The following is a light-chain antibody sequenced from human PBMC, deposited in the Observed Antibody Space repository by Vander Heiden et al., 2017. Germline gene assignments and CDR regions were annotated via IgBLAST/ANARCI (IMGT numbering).Light chain of an antibody. J-gene: IGLJ2*01. CDR3: SSYTSSSTVV. CDR2: DVS. Sequence: QASPTPPSPVSGSPGPSITISCTGTSSDVGGYNYVSWYQQHPGKAPKLMIYDVSNRPSGVSNRFSGSKSGNTASLTISGLQAEDEADYYCSSYTSSSTVVFGGGTKLTVL. CDR1: SSDVGGYNY. V-gene: IGLV2-14*03.